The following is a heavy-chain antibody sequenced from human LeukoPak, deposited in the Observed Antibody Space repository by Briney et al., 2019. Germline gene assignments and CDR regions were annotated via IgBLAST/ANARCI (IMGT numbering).Heavy chain of an antibody. J-gene: IGHJ6*02. CDR1: GGSFSGYY. CDR2: INHSGST. CDR3: ARDSRGEQLVRYYYYGMDV. Sequence: PSETLSLTCAVYGGSFSGYYWSWIRQPPGKGLEWIGEINHSGSTNYNPSLKSRVTISVDTSKNQFSLKLSSVTAADTAVYYCARDSRGEQLVRYYYYGMDVWGQGTTVTVSS. V-gene: IGHV4-34*01. D-gene: IGHD6-13*01.